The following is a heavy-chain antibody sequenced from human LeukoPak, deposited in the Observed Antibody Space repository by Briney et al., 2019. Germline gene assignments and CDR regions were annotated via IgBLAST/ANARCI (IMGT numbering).Heavy chain of an antibody. Sequence: SETLSLTCAVYGGSFSGYYWSWIRQPPGKGLEWIGEINHSGSTNYNPSLKSRVTISVDTSKNQFSLKLSSVTAADTAVYYCASRGSPTSRPPKYYFDYWGQGTLVTVSS. CDR1: GGSFSGYY. CDR2: INHSGST. V-gene: IGHV4-34*01. J-gene: IGHJ4*02. CDR3: ASRGSPTSRPPKYYFDY. D-gene: IGHD1-26*01.